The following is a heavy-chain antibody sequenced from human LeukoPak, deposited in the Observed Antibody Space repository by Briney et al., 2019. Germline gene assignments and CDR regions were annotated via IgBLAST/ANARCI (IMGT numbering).Heavy chain of an antibody. CDR3: ARHRVPWYWDFDL. J-gene: IGHJ2*01. D-gene: IGHD4/OR15-4a*01. V-gene: IGHV4-4*02. Sequence: SETLSLTCAVSGDSISSALWWNWVRQPPGKGLDWIGEISRDGSTKYNPSLKNRVTISKDNSKNQFSLKLNSVTAADTAVYYCARHRVPWYWDFDLWGRGTLVTVSS. CDR2: ISRDGST. CDR1: GDSISSALW.